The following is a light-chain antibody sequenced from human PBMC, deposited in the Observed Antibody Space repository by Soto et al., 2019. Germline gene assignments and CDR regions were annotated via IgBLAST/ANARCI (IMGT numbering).Light chain of an antibody. Sequence: DIQMTQSPSTLSASVGDRVTITCRASASISSWLAWYQQQPGKAPKLLIYKSSILENGVPSRFSGGGSGTEFTLTISSLQPDDFATYYCQQYGAFGKGTKVDIK. CDR3: QQYGA. CDR2: KSS. J-gene: IGKJ1*01. V-gene: IGKV1-5*03. CDR1: ASISSW.